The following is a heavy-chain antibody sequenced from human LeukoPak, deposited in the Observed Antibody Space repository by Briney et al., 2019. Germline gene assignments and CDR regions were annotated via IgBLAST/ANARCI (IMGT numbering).Heavy chain of an antibody. D-gene: IGHD5-18*01. CDR1: GGSFSGYY. V-gene: IGHV4-59*01. CDR2: IYYSGST. J-gene: IGHJ3*01. Sequence: SETLSLTCAVYGGSFSGYYWSWIRQPPGKGLEWIGYIYYSGSTNYNPSLKSRVTISVDTSKNQFSLKLSSVTAADTAVYYCARDVRGYSYGYDWFDPWGQGTMVTVSS. CDR3: ARDVRGYSYGYDWFDP.